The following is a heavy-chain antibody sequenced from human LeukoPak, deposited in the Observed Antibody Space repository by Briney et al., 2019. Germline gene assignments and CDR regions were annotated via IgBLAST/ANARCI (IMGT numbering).Heavy chain of an antibody. D-gene: IGHD6-19*01. CDR3: ARVQGSSGPGIFEY. J-gene: IGHJ4*02. CDR1: GFTFSNYW. Sequence: GGSLRLSCAASGFTFSNYWISWVRQAPGKGLEWVANINQDGSEKYYVDSVKGRFTISRDNARSSLYLQMNSLRVEDTAVYHCARVQGSSGPGIFEYWGQGTLVPVSS. V-gene: IGHV3-7*01. CDR2: INQDGSEK.